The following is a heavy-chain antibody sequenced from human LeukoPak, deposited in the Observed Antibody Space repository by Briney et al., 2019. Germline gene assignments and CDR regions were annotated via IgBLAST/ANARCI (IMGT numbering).Heavy chain of an antibody. CDR2: ISYDGTNK. CDR3: ARDFRNQQVVQDAFNI. V-gene: IGHV3-30*03. D-gene: IGHD6-13*01. Sequence: HTGGSLRLSCAASGFTFSNYGIHWVRQAPGKGLEWVAVISYDGTNKYYADSVKGRFAISRDNAKKSVFLQMNNLRAEDTAMYYCARDFRNQQVVQDAFNIWGQGTMVTVSS. CDR1: GFTFSNYG. J-gene: IGHJ3*02.